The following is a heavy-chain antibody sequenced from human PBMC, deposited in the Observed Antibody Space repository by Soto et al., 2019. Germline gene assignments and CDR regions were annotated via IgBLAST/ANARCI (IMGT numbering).Heavy chain of an antibody. CDR3: AKDFTGSTVTGPADY. D-gene: IGHD4-17*01. Sequence: PGGSLRLSCAASGFTFSSYAMSWVRQAPGKGLEWVSAISGNGADTSYADSVRGRFTISRDNSKDTLFLQMNSLRADDTAVYYCAKDFTGSTVTGPADYWGQGTLVTVSS. V-gene: IGHV3-23*01. CDR2: ISGNGADT. CDR1: GFTFSSYA. J-gene: IGHJ4*02.